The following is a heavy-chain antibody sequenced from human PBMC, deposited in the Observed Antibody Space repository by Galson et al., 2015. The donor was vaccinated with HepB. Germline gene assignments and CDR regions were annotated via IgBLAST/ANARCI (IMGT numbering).Heavy chain of an antibody. Sequence: LRLSCAASGFIFSEYAMNWVRQAPGKGLEWVSIISGGAGDTYSKYAASVKGRFAISRDNSKNILYLEMNSLRDEDTAVYYCGKCTSRSGCFGLHLEYWGQGTLVTVSS. CDR2: ISGGAGDT. CDR3: GKCTSRSGCFGLHLEY. V-gene: IGHV3-23*01. CDR1: GFIFSEYA. J-gene: IGHJ4*02. D-gene: IGHD6-25*01.